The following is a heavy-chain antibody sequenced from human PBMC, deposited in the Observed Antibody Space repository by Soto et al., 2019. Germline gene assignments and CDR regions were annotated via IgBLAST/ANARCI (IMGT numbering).Heavy chain of an antibody. V-gene: IGHV4-30-4*01. CDR1: GDSMSSGNYY. CDR2: IYHSGST. D-gene: IGHD3-22*01. CDR3: ARGLCDSSGYYCYYFDS. J-gene: IGHJ4*02. Sequence: QVQLEESGPGLVKPSQTLSLTCTVSGDSMSSGNYYWSWIRQPPGRGLEWIGHIYHSGSTYYNPSLKSRVTLSVDTSKNQLSLKLSSVTAADTAVFYCARGLCDSSGYYCYYFDSWGRGTLVTVSS.